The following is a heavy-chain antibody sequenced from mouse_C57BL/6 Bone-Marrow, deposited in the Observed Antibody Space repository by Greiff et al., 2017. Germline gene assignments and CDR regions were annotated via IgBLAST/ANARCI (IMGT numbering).Heavy chain of an antibody. CDR1: GYTFTDYN. Sequence: EVQLQQSGPELVKPGASVKMSCKASGYTFTDYNMHWVKQSHGKSLEWIGYINPNNGGTSYNQKFKGKATLTVNKSSSTAYMELRSLTSEDSAVYYCARRGYYGSRYYYAMDYWGQGTSVTVSS. V-gene: IGHV1-22*01. D-gene: IGHD1-1*01. J-gene: IGHJ4*01. CDR2: INPNNGGT. CDR3: ARRGYYGSRYYYAMDY.